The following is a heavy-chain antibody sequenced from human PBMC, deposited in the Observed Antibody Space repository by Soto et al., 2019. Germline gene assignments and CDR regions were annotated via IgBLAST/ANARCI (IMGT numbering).Heavy chain of an antibody. D-gene: IGHD2-8*01. V-gene: IGHV1-8*01. CDR2: VNPSSGNT. Sequence: QVQLRQSGAEIKRPGASVKVSCEASGYIFTTQDINWVRQASGQGLEWLGCVNPSSGNTVYAQKFHGRVTMTRDTSINTAYMELSSLRSDDTAVYYCARASVYIWTDHWGQGTLVTVSS. CDR3: ARASVYIWTDH. J-gene: IGHJ5*02. CDR1: GYIFTTQD.